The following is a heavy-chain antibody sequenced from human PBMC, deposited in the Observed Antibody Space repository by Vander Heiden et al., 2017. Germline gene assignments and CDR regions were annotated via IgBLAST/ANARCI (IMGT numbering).Heavy chain of an antibody. D-gene: IGHD3-3*01. CDR2: FSGARGNT. Sequence: EVQLLESGGGLVQPGGALRLSCTASGLPFTKSALNWVRPAPGKGWEWVSFSGARGNTYYADSVKGRFTLSRDNSKNTVFLQMNSLRAEDTAVYFWAKGGFCSNAWCPYYFDYWGPGTLVTVSS. V-gene: IGHV3-23*01. J-gene: IGHJ4*02. CDR3: AKGGFCSNAWCPYYFDY. CDR1: GLPFTKSA.